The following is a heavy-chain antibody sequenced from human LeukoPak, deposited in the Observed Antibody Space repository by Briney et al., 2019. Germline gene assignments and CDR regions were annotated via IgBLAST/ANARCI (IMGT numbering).Heavy chain of an antibody. D-gene: IGHD3-10*01. J-gene: IGHJ5*02. V-gene: IGHV3-11*01. CDR3: ARDQGDYYGSGRHCFDP. Sequence: GGSLRLSCEASGFNSSDYYMSWIRQAPGKGLEWISSISGSGRATVYADSVRGRFTIYRDTSKDSLFLRINSLRVEDTALYFCARDQGDYYGSGRHCFDPWGQGTLVTVSS. CDR2: ISGSGRAT. CDR1: GFNSSDYY.